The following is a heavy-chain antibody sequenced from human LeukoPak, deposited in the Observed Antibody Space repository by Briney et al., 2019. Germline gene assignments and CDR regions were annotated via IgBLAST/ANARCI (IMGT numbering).Heavy chain of an antibody. CDR3: ASRKLGNDY. V-gene: IGHV4-59*02. CDR1: GGSVSDYY. CDR2: IYYTGST. J-gene: IGHJ4*02. D-gene: IGHD7-27*01. Sequence: ASETLSLTCTISGGSVSDYYWSWIRQSPGKGLEWIGYIYYTGSTSYNPSLKSRVTISADTSKNEFSLKLNSVTAADTAVYYCASRKLGNDYWGQGTLVTVSS.